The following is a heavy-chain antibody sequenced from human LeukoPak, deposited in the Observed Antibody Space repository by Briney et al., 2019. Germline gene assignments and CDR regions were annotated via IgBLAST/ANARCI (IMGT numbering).Heavy chain of an antibody. V-gene: IGHV3-21*01. CDR1: GFTFSSNS. Sequence: AGSLRLSCAASGFTFSSNSMNWVRQAPGKGLEWVSSISDISDYIYYADSVKGRFTISRDNDKNSLYLQMNSLRVEDTAVYYCATTLTRDSSGSYGALDYWGQGALVTVSS. D-gene: IGHD6-19*01. CDR2: ISDISDYI. J-gene: IGHJ4*02. CDR3: ATTLTRDSSGSYGALDY.